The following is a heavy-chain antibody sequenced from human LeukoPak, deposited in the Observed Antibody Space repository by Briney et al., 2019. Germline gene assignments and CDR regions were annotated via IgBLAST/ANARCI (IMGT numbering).Heavy chain of an antibody. Sequence: GGSLRLSCAASGFTFSSYSMNWVRPAPGKGLEWASSISSSSSYIYYADSVKGRFTISRDNAKNSLYLQMNSLRAEDTAVYYCARDTEAYYDILTDWGQGTLVTVSS. D-gene: IGHD3-9*01. CDR3: ARDTEAYYDILTD. V-gene: IGHV3-21*01. CDR2: ISSSSSYI. CDR1: GFTFSSYS. J-gene: IGHJ4*02.